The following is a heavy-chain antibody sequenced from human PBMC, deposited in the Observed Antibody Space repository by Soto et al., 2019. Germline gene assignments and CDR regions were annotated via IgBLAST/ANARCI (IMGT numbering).Heavy chain of an antibody. J-gene: IGHJ6*02. CDR1: GFTFSSYA. CDR2: ISGSGGST. V-gene: IGHV3-23*01. D-gene: IGHD3-3*01. CDR3: AEDFFGRIKIFGVVNFSSGMDV. Sequence: PGGSLRLSCGASGFTFSSYAMSGGLQAPGKGLEWVSAISGSGGSTYYADSVKGRFTISRDNSKNALYLKMNSLRAEDTAVYYCAEDFFGRIKIFGVVNFSSGMDVWGQGTTVTVSS.